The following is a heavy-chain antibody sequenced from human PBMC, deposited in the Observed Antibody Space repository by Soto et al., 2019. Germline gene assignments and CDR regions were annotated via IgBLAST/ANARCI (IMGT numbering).Heavy chain of an antibody. CDR2: ISSSSSTI. Sequence: PGGSLRLSCAASGFTFSSYAMSWVRQAPGKGLEWVSYISSSSSTIFYTDSVKGRFTVSRDNAKNSLYLQMNSLRAEDTAVYYCATTTWHKDSSDNLAYWGQGTLVTVSS. V-gene: IGHV3-48*01. CDR3: ATTTWHKDSSDNLAY. J-gene: IGHJ4*02. D-gene: IGHD3-22*01. CDR1: GFTFSSYA.